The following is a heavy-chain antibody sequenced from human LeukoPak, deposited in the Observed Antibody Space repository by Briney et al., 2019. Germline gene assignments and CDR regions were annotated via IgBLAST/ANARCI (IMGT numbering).Heavy chain of an antibody. J-gene: IGHJ4*02. CDR2: INPNSGGT. V-gene: IGHV1-2*02. CDR3: ARDKYDFWSGYSAAPGDY. CDR1: GYTFTGYY. Sequence: ASVKVSCKASGYTFTGYYMHWVRQAPGQGLEWMGWINPNSGGTNYAQKFQGRVTMTRDTSISTAYMELSRLRSDDTAVYYCARDKYDFWSGYSAAPGDYWGQGTLVTVSS. D-gene: IGHD3-3*01.